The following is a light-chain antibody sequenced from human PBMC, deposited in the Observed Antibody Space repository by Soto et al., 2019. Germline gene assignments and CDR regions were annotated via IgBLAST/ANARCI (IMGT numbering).Light chain of an antibody. J-gene: IGLJ1*01. CDR2: EGS. CDR1: SSDVGSYNL. Sequence: QSALTQPASVSGSPGQSITISCTGTSSDVGSYNLVSCYQQHPGKAPKLMIYEGSKRPSGVSNRFSGSKSGNTASLTISGLQAEDEADYYCCSYAGSSYVFGTGTKLTVL. CDR3: CSYAGSSYV. V-gene: IGLV2-23*01.